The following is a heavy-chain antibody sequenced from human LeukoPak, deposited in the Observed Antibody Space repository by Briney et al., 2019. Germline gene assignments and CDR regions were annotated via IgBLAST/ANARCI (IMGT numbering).Heavy chain of an antibody. Sequence: ASVKVSCKASGYTFTSYGISWVRQAPGQGLEWVGWISAYNGNTNYAQKLQGRVTMTTDTSTSTAYMELRSLRSDDTAVYYCARGPINSSGWYRGDNWFDPWGQGTLVTVSS. D-gene: IGHD6-19*01. CDR1: GYTFTSYG. CDR2: ISAYNGNT. CDR3: ARGPINSSGWYRGDNWFDP. V-gene: IGHV1-18*01. J-gene: IGHJ5*02.